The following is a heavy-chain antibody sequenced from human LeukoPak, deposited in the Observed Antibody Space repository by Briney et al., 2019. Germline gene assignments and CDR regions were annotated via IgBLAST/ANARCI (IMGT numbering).Heavy chain of an antibody. J-gene: IGHJ4*02. D-gene: IGHD3-10*01. Sequence: ASVKVSCKASGYTFTGYYMHWVRQAPGQGLEWMGWINPNSGGTNYAQKFQGRVTMTRDTSISTAYMELSRLRSEDTAVYYCARDTTGGSGSYRAYWGQGTLVTVSS. CDR3: ARDTTGGSGSYRAY. CDR1: GYTFTGYY. V-gene: IGHV1-2*02. CDR2: INPNSGGT.